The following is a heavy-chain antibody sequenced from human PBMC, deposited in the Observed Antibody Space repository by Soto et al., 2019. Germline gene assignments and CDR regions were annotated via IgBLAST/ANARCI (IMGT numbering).Heavy chain of an antibody. Sequence: QVQLVQSGAEVKKPGASVKVSCKVSGYMFASYGISWARQAPGQGLEWMGWINTYNGNINYAQKFQGRVTMTTDTSTSTAYMELRGLGSDGTALYYCARERGAYKYFDYWGQGTLVTVSS. V-gene: IGHV1-18*01. D-gene: IGHD1-1*01. CDR1: GYMFASYG. CDR3: ARERGAYKYFDY. J-gene: IGHJ4*02. CDR2: INTYNGNI.